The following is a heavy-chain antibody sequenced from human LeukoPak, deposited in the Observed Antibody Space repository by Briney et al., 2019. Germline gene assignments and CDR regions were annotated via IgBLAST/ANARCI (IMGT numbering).Heavy chain of an antibody. D-gene: IGHD5-18*01. Sequence: GGSLRLSCAASGFTFSSYAMSWVRQAPRKGLEWVSAISGSGGSTYYADSVKGRFTISRDNSKNTLYLQMNSLRAEDTAVYYCARLDSYGYHYWGQGTLVTVSS. V-gene: IGHV3-23*01. CDR1: GFTFSSYA. CDR3: ARLDSYGYHY. J-gene: IGHJ4*02. CDR2: ISGSGGST.